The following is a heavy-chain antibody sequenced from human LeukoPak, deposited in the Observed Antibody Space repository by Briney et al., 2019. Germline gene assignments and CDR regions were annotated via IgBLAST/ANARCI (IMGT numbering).Heavy chain of an antibody. D-gene: IGHD1-1*01. Sequence: GGSLRLSCAASGFTFSSYAMSWVRQAPGKGLEWVSAISGSGGSTYYADSVKGRFTISRDNSKNTLYLQMNSLRAEDTAVYYCARDGIATTGPYWYFDLWGRGTLVTVSS. CDR3: ARDGIATTGPYWYFDL. V-gene: IGHV3-23*01. CDR2: ISGSGGST. J-gene: IGHJ2*01. CDR1: GFTFSSYA.